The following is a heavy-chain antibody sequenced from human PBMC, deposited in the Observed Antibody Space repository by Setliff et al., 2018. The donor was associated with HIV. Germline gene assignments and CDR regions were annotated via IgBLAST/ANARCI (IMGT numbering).Heavy chain of an antibody. CDR2: INAGNDNT. J-gene: IGHJ4*02. CDR3: ARVPYDCAYCYFDY. CDR1: GYTFTNYA. D-gene: IGHD2-21*01. Sequence: GASVKVSCKASGYTFTNYAMHWVRQAPGQRLEWMGWINAGNDNTKYSHKFQGRVTITRDTSASTAYMELSSLRSEDTAAYYCARVPYDCAYCYFDYWGQGTLVTVSS. V-gene: IGHV1-3*01.